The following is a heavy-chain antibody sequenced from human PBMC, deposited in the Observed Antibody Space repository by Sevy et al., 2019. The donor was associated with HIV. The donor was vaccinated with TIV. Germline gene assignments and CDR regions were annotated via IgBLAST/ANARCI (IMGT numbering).Heavy chain of an antibody. CDR2: ISSNGGST. D-gene: IGHD2-21*02. Sequence: GGSLRLSCSASGFTFSSYAMHWVRQAPGKGLEYVSAISSNGGSTYYADSVKGRFTISRENSKNTLYLQMSSLRAEDTAVYYCVKDKDVVVTAKGPSVAFDIWGQGTMVTVSS. J-gene: IGHJ3*02. CDR3: VKDKDVVVTAKGPSVAFDI. CDR1: GFTFSSYA. V-gene: IGHV3-64D*06.